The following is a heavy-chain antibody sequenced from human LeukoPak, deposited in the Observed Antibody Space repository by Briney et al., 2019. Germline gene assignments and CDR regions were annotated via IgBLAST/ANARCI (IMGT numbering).Heavy chain of an antibody. J-gene: IGHJ3*02. D-gene: IGHD3-3*01. V-gene: IGHV3-21*01. CDR3: ARETYEGAFDI. CDR2: ISSGSTYI. CDR1: GFSFSSYS. Sequence: PGGSLILSCAASGFSFSSYSLNWVRQAPGKGLVWVSCISSGSTYIYYADSVKGRFTISRDNAKNSLYLQMNSLRAEDTAVYYCARETYEGAFDIWGQGTMVTVSS.